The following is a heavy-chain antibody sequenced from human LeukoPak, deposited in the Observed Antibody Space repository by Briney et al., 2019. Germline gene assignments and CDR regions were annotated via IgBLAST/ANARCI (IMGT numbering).Heavy chain of an antibody. V-gene: IGHV3-30*04. CDR1: GFTFSTYA. D-gene: IGHD6-6*01. CDR2: ISHDGSNK. Sequence: GGSLRLSCAASGFTFSTYAIHWVRQAPGKGLEWVAVISHDGSNKYYADSVKGRFTISRDNSKNTLYLQMNSLRAEDTAVYYCARVVVSSSSDYFDYWDQGTLVTVSS. CDR3: ARVVVSSSSDYFDY. J-gene: IGHJ4*02.